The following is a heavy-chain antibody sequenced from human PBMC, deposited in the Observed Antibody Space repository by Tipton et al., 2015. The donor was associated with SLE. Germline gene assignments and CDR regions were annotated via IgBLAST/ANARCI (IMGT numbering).Heavy chain of an antibody. CDR2: IKQDGSEK. D-gene: IGHD6-13*01. J-gene: IGHJ4*02. CDR3: ARAAELGSSSWYYFDY. Sequence: SLRLSRAVSGFTFSSFWMSWVRQAPGKGPEWVANIKQDGSEKHYGDSVKGRFTISRDNTKNSLYVEMNSLRVDDTAVYYCARAAELGSSSWYYFDYWGQGVLVIVSS. CDR1: GFTFSSFW. V-gene: IGHV3-7*05.